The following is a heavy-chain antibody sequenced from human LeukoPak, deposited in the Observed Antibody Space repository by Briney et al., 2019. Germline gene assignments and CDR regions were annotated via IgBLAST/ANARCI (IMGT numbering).Heavy chain of an antibody. CDR2: IYYSGST. J-gene: IGHJ3*02. D-gene: IGHD3-22*01. Sequence: SETLSLTCTVSGGSISSNSYYWGWIRQPPGKGLEWIGSIYYSGSTYYNPSLKSRVTISVDTSKNQFSLKLSSVTAADTAVYYCARGSGITMIVVVIGDAFDIWGQGTMVTVSS. CDR3: ARGSGITMIVVVIGDAFDI. CDR1: GGSISSNSYY. V-gene: IGHV4-39*07.